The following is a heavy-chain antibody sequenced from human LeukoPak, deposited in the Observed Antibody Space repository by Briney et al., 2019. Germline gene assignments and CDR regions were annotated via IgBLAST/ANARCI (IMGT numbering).Heavy chain of an antibody. D-gene: IGHD5-18*01. J-gene: IGHJ6*02. CDR3: ARRRGYSYGYYYYYYGMDV. Sequence: SETLSLTGAVYGGSFSGYYGSWIRQPPGKGLEWIGEINHSGSTNYNPSLKSRVTISVDTSKNQFSLKLSSVTAADTAVYYCARRRGYSYGYYYYYYGMDVWGQATTVTVSS. CDR2: INHSGST. V-gene: IGHV4-34*01. CDR1: GGSFSGYY.